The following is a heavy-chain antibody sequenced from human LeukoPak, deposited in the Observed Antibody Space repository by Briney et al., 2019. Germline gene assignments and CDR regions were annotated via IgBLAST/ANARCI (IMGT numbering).Heavy chain of an antibody. J-gene: IGHJ4*02. Sequence: SVKVSCKASGGTFRNYAISWVRQAPGQGLEWMGGIIPIFGTANYAQKFQGRVTITADESTSTAYVELSSLRSEDTAVYYCARGWDSSGQIPFFYWGQGTLVTVSS. D-gene: IGHD3-22*01. CDR3: ARGWDSSGQIPFFY. CDR1: GGTFRNYA. CDR2: IIPIFGTA. V-gene: IGHV1-69*01.